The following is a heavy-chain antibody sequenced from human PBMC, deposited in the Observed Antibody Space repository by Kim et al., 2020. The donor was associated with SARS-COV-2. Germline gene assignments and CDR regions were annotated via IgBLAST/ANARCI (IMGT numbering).Heavy chain of an antibody. CDR1: GFTFSSYA. CDR2: ISYDGSNK. D-gene: IGHD3-22*01. CDR3: AREGYYDSSGYFQG. J-gene: IGHJ4*02. Sequence: GGSLRLSCAASGFTFSSYAMHWVRQAPGKGLEWVAVISYDGSNKYYADSVKGRFTISRDNSKNTLYLQMNSLRAEDTAVYYCAREGYYDSSGYFQGWGQGTLVTVSS. V-gene: IGHV3-30-3*01.